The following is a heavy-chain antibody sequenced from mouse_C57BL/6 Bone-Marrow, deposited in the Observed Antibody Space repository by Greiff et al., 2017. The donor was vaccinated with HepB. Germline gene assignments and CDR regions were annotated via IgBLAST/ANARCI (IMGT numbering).Heavy chain of an antibody. CDR2: ISSGGSYT. D-gene: IGHD3-2*02. CDR3: ARRGISEAMDY. CDR1: GFTFSSYG. Sequence: EVQLQESGGDLVKPGGSLKLSCAASGFTFSSYGMSWVRQTPDKRLEWVATISSGGSYTYYPDSVKGRFTISRDNAKNTLYLQMSSLKSEDTAMYYCARRGISEAMDYWGQGTSVTVSS. J-gene: IGHJ4*01. V-gene: IGHV5-6*01.